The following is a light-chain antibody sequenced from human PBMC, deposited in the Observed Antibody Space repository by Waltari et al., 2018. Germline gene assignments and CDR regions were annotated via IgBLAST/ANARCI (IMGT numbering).Light chain of an antibody. CDR3: QQYNFYSLT. V-gene: IGKV1-5*03. CDR1: QSIRSD. CDR2: KAF. J-gene: IGKJ1*01. Sequence: DIQMTQSPSTLSASVGDRVTITCRASQSIRSDLAWYQQKPGRAPKLLIYKAFTLESGVPSRFSGSGSGTEFTLTISSLQPDDFATYYCQQYNFYSLTFGHGTKVDI.